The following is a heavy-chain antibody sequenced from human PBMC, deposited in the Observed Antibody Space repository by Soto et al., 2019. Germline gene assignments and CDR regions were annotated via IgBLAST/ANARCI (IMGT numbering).Heavy chain of an antibody. J-gene: IGHJ4*02. V-gene: IGHV2-5*02. CDR2: IYWDGDR. Sequence: QITLKASGPVLVNPTQTLTLTCTFSGFSLSTTAVGVGWIRQPPGKALEWLALIYWDGDRRYSPSLKSRLTSTKATSKNQVVLIMTSMDPVDTAAYYCADRGWHNLDYWRQGTLLTVSS. D-gene: IGHD2-15*01. CDR3: ADRGWHNLDY. CDR1: GFSLSTTAVG.